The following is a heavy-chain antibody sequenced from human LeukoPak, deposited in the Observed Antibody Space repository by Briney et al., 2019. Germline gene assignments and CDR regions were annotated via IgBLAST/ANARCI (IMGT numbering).Heavy chain of an antibody. CDR3: ARDQRVTGRPDIDY. CDR2: ISSDGGST. V-gene: IGHV3-74*03. D-gene: IGHD6-6*01. CDR1: GFTFRNHW. J-gene: IGHJ4*02. Sequence: GGSLRLSCAASGFTFRNHWMHWVRQTPGKGLVWVSRISSDGGSTTYADSVKGRFTISRDNAKNTLYLQMNNLRAEDTAMHYRARDQRVTGRPDIDYWGQGTLVIVSS.